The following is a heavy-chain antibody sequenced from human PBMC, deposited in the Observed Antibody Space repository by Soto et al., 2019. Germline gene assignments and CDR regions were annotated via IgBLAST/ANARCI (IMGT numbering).Heavy chain of an antibody. CDR3: ARDNEGSGSYYFDY. V-gene: IGHV4-31*03. CDR2: IYYSGST. CDR1: GGSISSGGYY. D-gene: IGHD3-22*01. Sequence: SETLSLTCTVSGGSISSGGYYWSWIRQHPGKGLEWIGYIYYSGSTYYNPSLKSRVTISVDTSKNQFSLKLSSVTAADTAVYYCARDNEGSGSYYFDYWGQGTLVTVSS. J-gene: IGHJ4*02.